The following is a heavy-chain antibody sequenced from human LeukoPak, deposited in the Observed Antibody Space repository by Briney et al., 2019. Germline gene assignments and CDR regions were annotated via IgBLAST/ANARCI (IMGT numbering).Heavy chain of an antibody. CDR1: GFTVRSNY. Sequence: PGGSLRLPCAASGFTVRSNYMSWVRQAPGKGLEWVSVIYSGGSTYYADSVKGRFTISRDNSKNTLYLQMNSLRAEDTAVYYCARNAVVTPRDYYYYGMDVWGQGTTVTVSS. CDR3: ARNAVVTPRDYYYYGMDV. V-gene: IGHV3-66*02. J-gene: IGHJ6*02. D-gene: IGHD4-23*01. CDR2: IYSGGST.